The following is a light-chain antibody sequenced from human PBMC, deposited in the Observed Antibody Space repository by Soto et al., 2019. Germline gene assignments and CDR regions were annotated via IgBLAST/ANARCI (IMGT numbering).Light chain of an antibody. CDR1: QSVSSN. Sequence: EIVMTQSPATLSVSPGERATLSCRASQSVSSNLAWYQQKPGQAPRLLIYRSSTRATAIPARFSGSGSGTAFTLTISSLQSEDFAIYYCQQYNNWPGTFGPGTKVDI. CDR3: QQYNNWPGT. CDR2: RSS. V-gene: IGKV3-15*01. J-gene: IGKJ3*01.